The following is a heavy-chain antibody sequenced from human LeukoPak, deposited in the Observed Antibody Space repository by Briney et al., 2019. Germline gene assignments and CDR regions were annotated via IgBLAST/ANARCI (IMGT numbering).Heavy chain of an antibody. D-gene: IGHD2-2*01. CDR2: ISVYNGDT. J-gene: IGHJ5*02. CDR3: ARAEVVYCSSTGCYLVGNRWFDP. V-gene: IGHV1-18*04. CDR1: GYTFVSYG. Sequence: ASVKVSCKASGYTFVSYGITWVRQAPGQGLEWMGWISVYNGDTKYARNLQGRVTMTEDTSTDTAYMELSSLRSEDTAVYYCARAEVVYCSSTGCYLVGNRWFDPWGQGTLVTVSS.